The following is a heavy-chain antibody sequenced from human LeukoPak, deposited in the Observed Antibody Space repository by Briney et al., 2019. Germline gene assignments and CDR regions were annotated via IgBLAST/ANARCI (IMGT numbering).Heavy chain of an antibody. CDR2: IYSDNT. CDR3: ARRAGAYSHPYDY. V-gene: IGHV3-53*01. J-gene: IGHJ4*02. D-gene: IGHD4/OR15-4a*01. Sequence: GGSLRLSCTVSGFTVSSNSMSSVRQAPGKVLEWVSFIYSDNTHYSDSVKGRFTISRDNSKNTLYLQMNSLRAEDTAVYYCARRAGAYSHPYDYWGQGTLVTVSS. CDR1: GFTVSSNS.